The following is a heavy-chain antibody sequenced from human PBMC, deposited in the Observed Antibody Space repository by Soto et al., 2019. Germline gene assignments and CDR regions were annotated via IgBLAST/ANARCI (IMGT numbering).Heavy chain of an antibody. V-gene: IGHV1-69*02. Sequence: QVQLVQSGAEVKKPGSSVEVSCKDSGGTFSTYSMFWVRQAPGQGLECMGRSIPLPGVRNYAQRSQARVTTLADKSTATVHMELSSLRSKDTALDYCTIGSWSGEVFDIWGQGTMVTVSS. CDR2: SIPLPGVR. J-gene: IGHJ3*02. CDR3: TIGSWSGEVFDI. CDR1: GGTFSTYS. D-gene: IGHD2-21*01.